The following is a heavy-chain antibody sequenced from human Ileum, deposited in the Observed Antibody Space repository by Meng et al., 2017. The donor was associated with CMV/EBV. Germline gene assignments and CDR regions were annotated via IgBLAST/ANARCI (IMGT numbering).Heavy chain of an antibody. CDR1: GGSISSGNW. CDR3: ARDFGGNDWGYY. V-gene: IGHV4/OR15-8*01. CDR2: IYQGAETKI. D-gene: IGHD4-23*01. Sequence: SETLSPTCALHGGSISSGNWWTWVRLPPGKGLEWIGEIYQGAETKINYNPSLNGRVIMSADKSKNQVYLTLTSVTAADTAMYYCARDFGGNDWGYYWGQGALVTVSS. J-gene: IGHJ4*02.